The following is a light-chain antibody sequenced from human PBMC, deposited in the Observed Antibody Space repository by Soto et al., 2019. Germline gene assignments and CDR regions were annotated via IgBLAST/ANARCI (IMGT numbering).Light chain of an antibody. Sequence: QSVLTQPPSVSGAPGQRVTISCTGSSSNIGAGYDVHWYQQLPGTAPKLLIYGNSNRPSGVPDRFSGSKSGTSASLAITGLQAAGEADYYCQSYDRSMSGSVFGGGTKLTVL. V-gene: IGLV1-40*01. CDR2: GNS. CDR3: QSYDRSMSGSV. CDR1: SSNIGAGYD. J-gene: IGLJ3*02.